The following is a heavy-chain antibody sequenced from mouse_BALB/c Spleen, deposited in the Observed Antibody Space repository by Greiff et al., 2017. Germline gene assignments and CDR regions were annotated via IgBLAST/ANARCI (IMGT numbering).Heavy chain of an antibody. J-gene: IGHJ2*01. D-gene: IGHD1-1*01. Sequence: EVKLMESGGDLVKPGGSLKLSCAASGFTFSSYGMSWVRQTPDKRLEWVATISSGGSYTYYPDSVKGRFTISRDNAKNTLYLQMSSLKSEDTAMYYCARKGAITTAPFDYWGQGTTLTVSS. CDR3: ARKGAITTAPFDY. CDR1: GFTFSSYG. V-gene: IGHV5-6*01. CDR2: ISSGGSYT.